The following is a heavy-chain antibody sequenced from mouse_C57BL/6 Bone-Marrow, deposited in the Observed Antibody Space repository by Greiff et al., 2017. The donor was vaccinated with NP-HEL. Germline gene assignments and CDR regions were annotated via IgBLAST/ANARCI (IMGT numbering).Heavy chain of an antibody. CDR2: INPNNGGT. CDR1: GYTFTDYY. Sequence: EVQLQQSGPELVKPGASVKISCKAYGYTFTDYYMNWVKQSHGKSLEWIGDINPNNGGTSYNQKFKGKATLTVDKSSSTAYMELRSLTSEDSAVYYCASPYYYGSSYGYFDVWGTGTTVTVSS. CDR3: ASPYYYGSSYGYFDV. V-gene: IGHV1-26*01. J-gene: IGHJ1*03. D-gene: IGHD1-1*01.